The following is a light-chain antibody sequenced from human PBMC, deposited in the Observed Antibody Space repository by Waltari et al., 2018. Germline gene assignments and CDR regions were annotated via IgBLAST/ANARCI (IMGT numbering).Light chain of an antibody. J-gene: IGKJ4*01. CDR2: DAS. CDR1: QSVSTS. Sequence: EILLTQSPATLSSSPGERATLSCRASQSVSTSLAWFQQKPGQPPRLIIYDASNRANDIPGRFRGSGSGTDFTLSISSLEPEDLAVYYCHQGYSWPFTFGGGTKVQIK. CDR3: HQGYSWPFT. V-gene: IGKV3-11*01.